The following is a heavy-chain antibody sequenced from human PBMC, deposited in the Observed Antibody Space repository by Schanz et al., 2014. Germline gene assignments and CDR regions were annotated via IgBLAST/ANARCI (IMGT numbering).Heavy chain of an antibody. D-gene: IGHD1-26*01. Sequence: QVQLVQSGAEVKKPGASVKVSCKASGYTFTSYGISWVRQAPGQGLEWMGWISAYSGNSKYAQKLQGRVTMTTDTSTNTAYMELRSLTSDDTAVYYWARFNSGSHSPPYYYYGMDVWGQGTTVTVSS. V-gene: IGHV1-18*01. CDR1: GYTFTSYG. J-gene: IGHJ6*02. CDR2: ISAYSGNS. CDR3: ARFNSGSHSPPYYYYGMDV.